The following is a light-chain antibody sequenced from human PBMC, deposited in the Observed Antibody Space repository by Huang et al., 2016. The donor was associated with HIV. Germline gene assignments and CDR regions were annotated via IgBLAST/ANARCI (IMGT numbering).Light chain of an antibody. Sequence: DIVMTQSPDSLAVSLGERATVNCKSSQSLLYGSNNQNYLAWYQQIPGQPPKLLIYWASPRESGVPDRFSGSGSGTDFTLTISSLQAEDVAFYYCQQYFNAPITFGQGTRLEI. J-gene: IGKJ5*01. V-gene: IGKV4-1*01. CDR3: QQYFNAPIT. CDR1: QSLLYGSNNQNY. CDR2: WAS.